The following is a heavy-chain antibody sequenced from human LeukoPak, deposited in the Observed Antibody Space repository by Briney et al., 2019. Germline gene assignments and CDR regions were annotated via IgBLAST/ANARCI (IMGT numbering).Heavy chain of an antibody. J-gene: IGHJ5*02. CDR3: AKEWYYYDSSGLLYNWFDP. CDR2: ISGSGGST. V-gene: IGHV3-23*01. CDR1: GFTFSSYA. Sequence: GSLRLSCAASGFTFSSYAMSWVRQAPGKGLEWVSAISGSGGSTYYADSVKGRFTISRDNSKNTLYLQMNSLRAEDTAVYYCAKEWYYYDSSGLLYNWFDPWGQGTLVTVSS. D-gene: IGHD3-22*01.